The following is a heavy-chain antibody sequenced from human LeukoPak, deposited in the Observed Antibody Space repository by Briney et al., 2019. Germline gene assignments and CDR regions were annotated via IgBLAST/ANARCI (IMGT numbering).Heavy chain of an antibody. V-gene: IGHV1-18*01. CDR1: GYTFTSYG. Sequence: ASVKVSCKASGYTFTSYGISWVRQAPGQGLEWMGWISAYNGNTNYAQKLQGRVTMTTDTSTSTAYMELRSLRSDDTAVYYCAXXXPCSXXXXYSSSPNWFDPWGQGTLVTVSS. J-gene: IGHJ5*02. D-gene: IGHD2-2*02. CDR3: AXXXPCSXXXXYSSSPNWFDP. CDR2: ISAYNGNT.